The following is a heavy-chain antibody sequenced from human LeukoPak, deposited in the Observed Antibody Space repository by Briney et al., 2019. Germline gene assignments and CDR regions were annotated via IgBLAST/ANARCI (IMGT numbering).Heavy chain of an antibody. D-gene: IGHD4-17*01. J-gene: IGHJ5*02. CDR3: ARDYGDYWFDP. CDR2: IYYSGST. Sequence: SETLSLTCTVSGGSISSGDYYWSWIRQPPGKGLEWIGYIYYSGSTNYNPSLKSRVTISVDTSKNQFSLKLSSVTAADTAVYYCARDYGDYWFDPWGQGTLVTVSS. CDR1: GGSISSGDYY. V-gene: IGHV4-61*08.